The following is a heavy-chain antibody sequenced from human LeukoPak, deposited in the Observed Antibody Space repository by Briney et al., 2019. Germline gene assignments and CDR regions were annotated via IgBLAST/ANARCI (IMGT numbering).Heavy chain of an antibody. V-gene: IGHV3-48*01. D-gene: IGHD2-21*02. J-gene: IGHJ4*02. CDR2: ISSSSSTI. Sequence: GGSLRLSCAASGFTFSSYGINWVRQAPGKGLEWVSYISSSSSTIYYADSVKGRFTISRDNAKNSLYLQMNSLRAADTAVYYCARGLAYCGGDCYYYFDYWGQGTLVTVSS. CDR3: ARGLAYCGGDCYYYFDY. CDR1: GFTFSSYG.